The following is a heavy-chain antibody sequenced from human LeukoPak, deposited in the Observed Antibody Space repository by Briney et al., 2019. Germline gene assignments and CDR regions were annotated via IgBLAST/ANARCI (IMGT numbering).Heavy chain of an antibody. V-gene: IGHV3-30*02. Sequence: RRSLSPSCVASGLSLTTYGMLWVRQAPAKGLQWGEFMRSDGRSKTNGPSVEGRFAIARDTSKCSLYLLMNSLSAEDTGIYYCAKDRPIKGGFDPWGQGTPVTVS. CDR1: GLSLTTYG. D-gene: IGHD3-16*01. CDR3: AKDRPIKGGFDP. J-gene: IGHJ5*02. CDR2: MRSDGRSK.